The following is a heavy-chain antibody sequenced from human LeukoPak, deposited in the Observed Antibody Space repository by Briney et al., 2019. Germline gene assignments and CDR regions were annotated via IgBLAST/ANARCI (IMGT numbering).Heavy chain of an antibody. V-gene: IGHV1-18*01. CDR2: ISAYNGNT. Sequence: ASVTVSCKASGYTFTSYGISWVRQATGQGLEWMGWISAYNGNTNYAQKLQGRVIMTTDTSTSTAYMELRSLRTDDTGGYYSARDRHSLRLRGQDAFDIWGQGTMVTVSS. CDR1: GYTFTSYG. CDR3: ARDRHSLRLRGQDAFDI. J-gene: IGHJ3*02. D-gene: IGHD5-12*01.